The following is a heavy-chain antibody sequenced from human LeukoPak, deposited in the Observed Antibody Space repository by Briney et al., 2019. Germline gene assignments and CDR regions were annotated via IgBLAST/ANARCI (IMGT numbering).Heavy chain of an antibody. V-gene: IGHV3-48*03. CDR2: ISTNSCRTI. CDR1: GFTFSSYE. CDR3: ARESDSGGYRFDS. Sequence: PGGSLRLSCEASGFTFSSYEMIWVRQAPGKGLEWVSYISTNSCRTIYYADSVKGRFTISRDNAKSTLYLQMKSLRTEDTAVYYCARESDSGGYRFDSWGQGSLVTVSS. J-gene: IGHJ4*02. D-gene: IGHD3-22*01.